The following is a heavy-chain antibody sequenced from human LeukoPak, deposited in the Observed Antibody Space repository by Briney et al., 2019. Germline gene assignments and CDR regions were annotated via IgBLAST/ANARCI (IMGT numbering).Heavy chain of an antibody. Sequence: KPGGSLRLSCAASGSTFSSYNMNWVRQAPGKGLEWVSSISSSGSYIYYADSVKGRFTISRDNAKNSLYLQMNSLRAEDTAVYYCARAEYSSSSYYYYYGMDVWGQGTTVTVSS. D-gene: IGHD6-6*01. CDR3: ARAEYSSSSYYYYYGMDV. V-gene: IGHV3-21*01. CDR1: GSTFSSYN. CDR2: ISSSGSYI. J-gene: IGHJ6*02.